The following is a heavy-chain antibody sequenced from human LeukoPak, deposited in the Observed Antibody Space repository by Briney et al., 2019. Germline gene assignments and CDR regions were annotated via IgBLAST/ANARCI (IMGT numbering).Heavy chain of an antibody. CDR1: GYTFTRYA. Sequence: ASVKVSCKTSGYTFTRYAIHWVRQAPGQGLEWMGWISCGKGETKYSQKFQDRVTITRDTSASTAYMELSSLRSEDTAVYYCARDNGYQLLWWWGQGILVTVSS. CDR2: ISCGKGET. CDR3: ARDNGYQLLWW. J-gene: IGHJ4*02. D-gene: IGHD2-2*01. V-gene: IGHV1-3*01.